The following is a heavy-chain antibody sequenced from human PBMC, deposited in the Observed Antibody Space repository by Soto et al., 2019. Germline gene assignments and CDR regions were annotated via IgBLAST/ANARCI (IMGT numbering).Heavy chain of an antibody. J-gene: IGHJ4*02. V-gene: IGHV3-23*01. CDR2: ISGSGGST. Sequence: PGGSLRLSCAASGFNFSSPAMSWVRPSPGKGLEWVSAISGSGGSTYYADSVKGRFTISRDDSKDTLYLQMNSLKTEDTAVYYCCTDSYDFVWGSYRFLQYRGQGTLVTVSS. CDR1: GFNFSSPA. D-gene: IGHD3-16*02. CDR3: CTDSYDFVWGSYRFLQY.